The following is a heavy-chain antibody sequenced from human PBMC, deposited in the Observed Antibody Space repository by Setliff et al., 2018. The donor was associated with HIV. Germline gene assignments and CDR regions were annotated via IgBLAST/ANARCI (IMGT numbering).Heavy chain of an antibody. J-gene: IGHJ3*01. D-gene: IGHD1-26*01. V-gene: IGHV1-2*06. Sequence: ASVKVSCKTSGYTFTAYYIYWVRQAPGHGLELMGRIHPNTGSTNYLQEFQGRVTITRDTSMSTVYMALTGLTSDDTAVYYCAKQGYSDSLYAFDVWGQGSMVTVSS. CDR3: AKQGYSDSLYAFDV. CDR2: IHPNTGST. CDR1: GYTFTAYY.